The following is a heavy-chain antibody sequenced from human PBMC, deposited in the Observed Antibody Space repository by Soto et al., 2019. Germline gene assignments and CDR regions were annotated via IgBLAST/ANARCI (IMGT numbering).Heavy chain of an antibody. Sequence: GGSPRLSCAASGFTFSSYAMSWVRQAPGKGLEWVSAISGSGGSTYYADSLKGRFTISRNNSKNTLYLQMNSLRAEDTAVYYCAKDSAGYDFWSGYYGAPLDYWGQGTLVTVSS. J-gene: IGHJ4*02. CDR1: GFTFSSYA. D-gene: IGHD3-3*01. CDR2: ISGSGGST. CDR3: AKDSAGYDFWSGYYGAPLDY. V-gene: IGHV3-23*01.